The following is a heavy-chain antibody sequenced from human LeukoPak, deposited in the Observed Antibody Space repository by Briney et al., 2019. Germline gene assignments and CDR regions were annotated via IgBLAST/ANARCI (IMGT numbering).Heavy chain of an antibody. Sequence: GGSLRLSCAASGFTFSDYYMSWIRQAPGKGLEWVSYISSSGSTIYYADSVKGRFTISRDNAKNSLYLQMNSLRAEDTAAYYCASFHRGYPSDYWGQGTLVTVSS. CDR3: ASFHRGYPSDY. D-gene: IGHD3-22*01. CDR1: GFTFSDYY. CDR2: ISSSGSTI. J-gene: IGHJ4*02. V-gene: IGHV3-11*04.